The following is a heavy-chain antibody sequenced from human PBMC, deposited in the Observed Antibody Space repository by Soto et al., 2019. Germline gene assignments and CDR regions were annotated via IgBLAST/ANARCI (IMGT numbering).Heavy chain of an antibody. CDR1: GGSIISGGYY. Sequence: PSETLSLTCTVSGGSIISGGYYFICIRQHPGKGLEWIGYIYYSGSTYYNPSLKSRVTISVDTSKNQFSLKLSSVTAADTAVYYCARDQGYSAPWFDPWGQGTLVTVSS. V-gene: IGHV4-31*03. CDR3: ARDQGYSAPWFDP. CDR2: IYYSGST. J-gene: IGHJ5*02. D-gene: IGHD2-21*01.